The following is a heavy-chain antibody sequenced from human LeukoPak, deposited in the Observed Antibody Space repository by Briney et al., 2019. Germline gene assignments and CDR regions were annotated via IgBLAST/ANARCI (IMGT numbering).Heavy chain of an antibody. CDR1: GGSISSSSYY. Sequence: PSETLSLTCTVSGGSISSSSYYWAWIRQPPGKGLEWIGCIYSSGSTYYNPSLMSRVTISVDTSRRQFSLKLSSVTAADTAVHYCARLGGSGDTFDIWDQGTMVTVSS. V-gene: IGHV4-39*01. J-gene: IGHJ3*02. D-gene: IGHD3-10*01. CDR2: IYSSGST. CDR3: ARLGGSGDTFDI.